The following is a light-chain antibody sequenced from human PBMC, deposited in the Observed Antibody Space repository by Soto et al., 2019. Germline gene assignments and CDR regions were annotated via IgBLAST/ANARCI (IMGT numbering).Light chain of an antibody. CDR2: GAS. V-gene: IGKV3-20*01. CDR3: QQYDTSPLT. CDR1: QSVTSSN. J-gene: IGKJ4*01. Sequence: EIVLTQSPGTLSLSPGERVTLSCRASQSVTSSNLAWYQQKPGQAPSLLISGASTRATGIPDRFIGSGSGTDFTLTISRLEPEDFAVYYCQQYDTSPLTFGGGTNVEI.